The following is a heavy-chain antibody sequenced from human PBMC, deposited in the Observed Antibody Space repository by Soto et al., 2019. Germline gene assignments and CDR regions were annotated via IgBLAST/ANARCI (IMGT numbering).Heavy chain of an antibody. V-gene: IGHV1-69*01. CDR3: ARAIVGPTTTGRLDP. D-gene: IGHD1-26*01. J-gene: IGHJ5*02. CDR2: IIPIFGTA. Sequence: QVQLVQSGAEVKKPGSSVKVSCKASGGTFSRYAISWVRQAPGQGLEWMGGIIPIFGTANYAQKFQGRVTITADESTSTAYMELSSLRFEDTAVYYCARAIVGPTTTGRLDPWGQGTLVTVSS. CDR1: GGTFSRYA.